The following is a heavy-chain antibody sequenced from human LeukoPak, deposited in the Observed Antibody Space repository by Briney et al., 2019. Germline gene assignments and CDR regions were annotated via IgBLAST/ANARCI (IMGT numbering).Heavy chain of an antibody. J-gene: IGHJ4*02. CDR1: GYTFTGYY. CDR3: ARGFFPYYDILTGYYNY. Sequence: ASVKVSCKASGYTFTGYYMHWVRQAPGQGLEWMGRINPNSGGTNYAQKFQGRVTMTRDTSISTAYMELSRLRSDDTAVYYCARGFFPYYDILTGYYNYWGQGTLVTVSS. V-gene: IGHV1-2*06. CDR2: INPNSGGT. D-gene: IGHD3-9*01.